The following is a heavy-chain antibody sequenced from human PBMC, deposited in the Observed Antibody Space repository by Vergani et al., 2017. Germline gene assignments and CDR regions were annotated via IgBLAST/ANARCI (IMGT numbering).Heavy chain of an antibody. CDR3: ARTPNYYGAGSPYDYGMDV. J-gene: IGHJ6*02. CDR2: INPSGGNT. Sequence: QVPLVQSGAEVKKPGASVKVSCKASGYTFTSYYMHWVRQAPGQGLEWMRIINPSGGNTNYAQKLQGRVTMTTDTSTSTAYMELRSLRSDHTAVYYCARTPNYYGAGSPYDYGMDVWGQGTTVTVSS. V-gene: IGHV1-46*01. D-gene: IGHD3-10*01. CDR1: GYTFTSYY.